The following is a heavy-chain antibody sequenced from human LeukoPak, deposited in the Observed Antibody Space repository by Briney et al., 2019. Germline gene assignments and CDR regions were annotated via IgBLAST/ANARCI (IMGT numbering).Heavy chain of an antibody. CDR2: IWYDGSNK. V-gene: IGHV3-33*08. CDR1: GFTFSSYS. D-gene: IGHD6-19*01. CDR3: ARPPERYSSGHGSLYYFDY. Sequence: GGSLRLSCAASGFTFSSYSMNWVRQAPGKGLEWVAVIWYDGSNKYYADSVKGRFTISRDNSKNTLYLQMNSLRAEDTAVYYCARPPERYSSGHGSLYYFDYWGQGTLVTVSS. J-gene: IGHJ4*02.